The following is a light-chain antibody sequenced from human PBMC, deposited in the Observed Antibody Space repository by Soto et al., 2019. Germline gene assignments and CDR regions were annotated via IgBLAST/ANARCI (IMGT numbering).Light chain of an antibody. CDR3: QQYGSSPPVT. CDR1: QSVSSSY. Sequence: IVLTQSPDTLSLSPGERATLSCRASQSVSSSYLAWYQQKPGQAPRLLIYGASGRATGIPDRFSGSGSVTDFTLTIRRLEPEDFALYYCQQYGSSPPVTFGQGTRLEIK. J-gene: IGKJ5*01. V-gene: IGKV3-20*01. CDR2: GAS.